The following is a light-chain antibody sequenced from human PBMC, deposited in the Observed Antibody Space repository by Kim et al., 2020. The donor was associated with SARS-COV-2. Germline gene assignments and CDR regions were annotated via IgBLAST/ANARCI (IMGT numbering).Light chain of an antibody. CDR2: DNN. V-gene: IGLV1-51*01. CDR3: GTWDSSLSGLV. J-gene: IGLJ3*02. Sequence: GQKVTISCSGSSSNNGNNYVSWYQQLPGTAPKLLIYDNNRRPSGIPDRFSGSKSGTSATLGITGLQTGDEADYYCGTWDSSLSGLVFGGGTKVTVL. CDR1: SSNNGNNY.